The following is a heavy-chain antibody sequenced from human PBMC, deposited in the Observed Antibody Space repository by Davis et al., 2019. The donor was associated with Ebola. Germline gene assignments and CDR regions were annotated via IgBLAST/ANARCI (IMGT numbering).Heavy chain of an antibody. D-gene: IGHD1-26*01. CDR2: ISSNGRTI. J-gene: IGHJ3*02. CDR3: AKDTSNIWFDK. CDR1: GFTFSDFD. Sequence: GESLKISRAASGFTFSDFDMSWVRQAPGKGLVWLSYISSNGRTIRYADSVQGRFTISRDNSKNTLYLQMNGLRVEDTAIYYCAKDTSNIWFDKWGQGTMVTVSS. V-gene: IGHV3-11*01.